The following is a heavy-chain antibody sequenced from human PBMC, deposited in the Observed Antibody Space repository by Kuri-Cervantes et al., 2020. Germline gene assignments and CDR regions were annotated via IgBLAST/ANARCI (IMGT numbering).Heavy chain of an antibody. D-gene: IGHD6-19*01. Sequence: GGSLRLSCAASGFTFSSYSMNWVRQAPGKGLEWVSSISSSSSYIYYADSVKGRFTISRDNSRNTLYLQMNSLRAEDTAVYYCASAVTGTSSRVFDSWGQGTLVTVSS. CDR2: ISSSSSYI. CDR1: GFTFSSYS. CDR3: ASAVTGTSSRVFDS. J-gene: IGHJ4*02. V-gene: IGHV3-21*01.